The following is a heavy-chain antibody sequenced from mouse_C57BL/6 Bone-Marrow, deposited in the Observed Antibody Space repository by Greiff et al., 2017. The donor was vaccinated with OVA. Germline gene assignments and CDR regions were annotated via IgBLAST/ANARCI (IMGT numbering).Heavy chain of an antibody. CDR2: IHPNSGST. V-gene: IGHV1-64*01. CDR1: GYTFTSYW. D-gene: IGHD2-12*01. CDR3: ARSKAYYSAY. J-gene: IGHJ3*01. Sequence: QVQLKQPGAELVKPGASVKLSCKASGYTFTSYWMHWVKQRPGQGLEWIGMIHPNSGSTNYNEKFKSKATLTVDKSSSTAYMQLSSLTSEDSAVYYCARSKAYYSAYWGQGTLVTVSA.